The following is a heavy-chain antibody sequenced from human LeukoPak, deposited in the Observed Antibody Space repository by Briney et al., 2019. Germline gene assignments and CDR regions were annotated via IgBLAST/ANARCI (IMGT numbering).Heavy chain of an antibody. J-gene: IGHJ4*02. CDR2: INQGGSDK. V-gene: IGHV3-7*01. CDR3: TRDRSRAEDD. CDR1: GLTFSGHW. D-gene: IGHD1-14*01. Sequence: GGSLRLSCAASGLTFSGHWMSWVRQAPGKGLEWVANINQGGSDKYYVDSVKGRFTISTDNANNLLYLQMNSLRGEDTAVYYCTRDRSRAEDDWGQGTLVTVSS.